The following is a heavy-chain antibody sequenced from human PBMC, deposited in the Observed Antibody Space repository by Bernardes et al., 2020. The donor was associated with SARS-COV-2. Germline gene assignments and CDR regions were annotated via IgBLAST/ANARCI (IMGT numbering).Heavy chain of an antibody. CDR2: MSLDGSST. CDR3: VRDMRRKYVDYYYGLGV. V-gene: IGHV3-74*01. D-gene: IGHD2-8*01. Sequence: GGSLRLSCAASGFTFSFFWMNWVRQGPGKGPVWVSLMSLDGSSTVYADSVRGRFTIPGDNAKNTLYLQMNRLTAENTAVYYCVRDMRRKYVDYYYGLGVWGQGTTVTVSS. J-gene: IGHJ6*02. CDR1: GFTFSFFW.